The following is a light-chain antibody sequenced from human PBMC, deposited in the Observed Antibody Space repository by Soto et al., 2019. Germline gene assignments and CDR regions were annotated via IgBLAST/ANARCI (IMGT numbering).Light chain of an antibody. V-gene: IGKV1-39*01. J-gene: IGKJ2*01. CDR1: QSINSY. Sequence: DIQMTQSPSSLSASVGDRVTVSCRASQSINSYLNWYQQKPGKAPTLLIYSASSLEEGVPSRFSGSGSGTEFTLTISSLQPEDFATYSCQQTYTTPYPFGQGTKLEIK. CDR3: QQTYTTPYP. CDR2: SAS.